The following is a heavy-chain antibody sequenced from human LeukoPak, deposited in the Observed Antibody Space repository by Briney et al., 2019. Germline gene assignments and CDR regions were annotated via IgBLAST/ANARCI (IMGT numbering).Heavy chain of an antibody. D-gene: IGHD7-27*01. CDR1: GFIFDNYG. J-gene: IGHJ3*02. Sequence: PGGSLRLSCAASGFIFDNYGVNWVRQAPGKGLEWVSGINWNGGSTAYADSVKGRFTISRDNAKNSLFLQMNSLRAEDTALYYCASRTWGISTFDIWGQGTMVTVSS. CDR3: ASRTWGISTFDI. CDR2: INWNGGST. V-gene: IGHV3-20*04.